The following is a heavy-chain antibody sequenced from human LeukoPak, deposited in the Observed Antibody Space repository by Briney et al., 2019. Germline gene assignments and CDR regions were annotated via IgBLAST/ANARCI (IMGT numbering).Heavy chain of an antibody. J-gene: IGHJ5*02. CDR1: GYTFTSYG. CDR2: ISAYNGNT. CDR3: ARGQDSTTPSYWFDP. V-gene: IGHV1-18*01. Sequence: GASVKVSCKASGYTFTSYGISWVRRAPGQGLEWMGWISAYNGNTNYAQKLQGRVTMTTDTSTSTAYMELRSLRSDDTAVYYCARGQDSTTPSYWFDPWGQGTLVTVSS. D-gene: IGHD2-2*01.